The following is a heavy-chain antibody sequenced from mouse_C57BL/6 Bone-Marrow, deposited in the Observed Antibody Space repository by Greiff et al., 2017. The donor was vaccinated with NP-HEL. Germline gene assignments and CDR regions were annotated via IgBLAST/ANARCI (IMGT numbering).Heavy chain of an antibody. V-gene: IGHV1-81*01. CDR2: IYPRSGNT. Sequence: QVQLQQSGAELARPGASVKLSCKASGYTFTSYGISWVKQRPGQGLEWIGEIYPRSGNTYYNEKFKGKATLTADKSSSTAYMELRSLTSEDSAVYFCARDDYNAMDYWGQGTSVTVSS. CDR1: GYTFTSYG. CDR3: ARDDYNAMDY. J-gene: IGHJ4*01.